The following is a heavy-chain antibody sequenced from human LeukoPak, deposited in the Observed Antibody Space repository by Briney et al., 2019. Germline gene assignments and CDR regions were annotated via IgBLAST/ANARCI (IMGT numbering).Heavy chain of an antibody. D-gene: IGHD6-19*01. CDR2: INPNSGGT. CDR3: AREAIAVAGSTEFDY. J-gene: IGHJ4*02. Sequence: ASVKVSCKASGYTFTGYYVHWVRQAPGQGLEWMGRINPNSGGTNYAQKFQGRVTMTRDTSISTAYMELSRLRSDDTAVYYCAREAIAVAGSTEFDYWGQGTLVTVSS. V-gene: IGHV1-2*06. CDR1: GYTFTGYY.